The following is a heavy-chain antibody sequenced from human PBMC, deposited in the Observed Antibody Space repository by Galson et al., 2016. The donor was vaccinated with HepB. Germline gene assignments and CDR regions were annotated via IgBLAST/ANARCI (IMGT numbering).Heavy chain of an antibody. CDR3: ARDALSPSAHPTSVVDAFEV. CDR2: VYFSGIT. CDR1: GDSISDGAFY. J-gene: IGHJ3*01. V-gene: IGHV4-31*03. Sequence: TLSLTCSVSGDSISDGAFYWSWIRQHPGMGLEWIGFVYFSGITYYNPSLKSRVTISVDTSKNQFSLRLSSVTAADTAMYYCARDALSPSAHPTSVVDAFEVWGQGTMGPVTS.